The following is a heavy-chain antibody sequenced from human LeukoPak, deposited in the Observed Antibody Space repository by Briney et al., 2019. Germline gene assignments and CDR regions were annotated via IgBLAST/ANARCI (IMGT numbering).Heavy chain of an antibody. Sequence: GRSLRLSCAASGFTFDDYAMHWVRQAPGKGLEWVSGISWNSGSIGYADSVKGRFTISRDNAMNSLYLQMNSLRAEDTAVYYCAKDHGSGSYFFFGAFDIWGQGTMVTVSS. CDR1: GFTFDDYA. CDR3: AKDHGSGSYFFFGAFDI. J-gene: IGHJ3*02. V-gene: IGHV3-9*01. CDR2: ISWNSGSI. D-gene: IGHD3-10*01.